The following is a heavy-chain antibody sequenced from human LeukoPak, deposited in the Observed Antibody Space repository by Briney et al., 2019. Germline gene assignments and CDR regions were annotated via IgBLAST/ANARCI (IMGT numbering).Heavy chain of an antibody. Sequence: GGSLRLSCAASGFTFGDYYMSWIRQTPGGGLDWVSYISGTGKTIYYADSVKGRFTIYRDNAKNSLYLQMNSLRVEDTAVYYCARIESAYYFYYMDVWGKGTTVTVSS. V-gene: IGHV3-11*01. CDR3: ARIESAYYFYYMDV. J-gene: IGHJ6*03. D-gene: IGHD4/OR15-4a*01. CDR2: ISGTGKTI. CDR1: GFTFGDYY.